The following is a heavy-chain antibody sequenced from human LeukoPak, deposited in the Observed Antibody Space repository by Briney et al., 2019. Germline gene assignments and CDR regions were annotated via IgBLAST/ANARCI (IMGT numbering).Heavy chain of an antibody. V-gene: IGHV1-24*01. CDR3: AKGGYCSSTSCYVDY. CDR2: FDPEDGET. J-gene: IGHJ4*02. CDR1: GYTLTELS. Sequence: GASVKVSCKVSGYTLTELSMHWVRQAPGKGLEWMGGFDPEDGETIYAQKFQGRVTMTEDTSTDTAYMELSSLRAEDTALYYCAKGGYCSSTSCYVDYWGQGTLVTVSS. D-gene: IGHD2-2*01.